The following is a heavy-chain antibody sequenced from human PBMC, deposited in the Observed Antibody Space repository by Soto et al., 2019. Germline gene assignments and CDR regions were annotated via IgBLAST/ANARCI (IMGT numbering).Heavy chain of an antibody. V-gene: IGHV3-30*03. CDR3: ARHDETDYYYYGMDV. CDR1: GFTFSSYG. D-gene: IGHD3-16*01. Sequence: PGGSLRLSCAASGFTFSSYGMHWVRQAPGKGLEWVAVISYDGSNKYYADSVKGRFTISRDNSKNTLYLQMNSLRAEDTAMYYCARHDETDYYYYGMDVWGQGTTVTVSS. J-gene: IGHJ6*02. CDR2: ISYDGSNK.